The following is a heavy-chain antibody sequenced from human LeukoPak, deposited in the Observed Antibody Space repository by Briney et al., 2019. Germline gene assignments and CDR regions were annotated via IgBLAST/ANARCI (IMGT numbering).Heavy chain of an antibody. J-gene: IGHJ4*02. CDR2: IYSDGST. Sequence: GGSLRLFCAASGFTVSSTYMSWVRQAPGKGLEWVSFIYSDGSTHYGDSVKGRFTISRDNSKNNLYLKMNSRRDEDPAVYYCARDEYPYCSGGSCLDYWGQGTLVTVPS. D-gene: IGHD2-15*01. CDR1: GFTVSSTY. CDR3: ARDEYPYCSGGSCLDY. V-gene: IGHV3-66*02.